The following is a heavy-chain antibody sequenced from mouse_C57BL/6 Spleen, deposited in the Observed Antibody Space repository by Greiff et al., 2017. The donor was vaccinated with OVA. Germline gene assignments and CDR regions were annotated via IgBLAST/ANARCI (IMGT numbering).Heavy chain of an antibody. CDR2: IHPSTGGT. CDR1: GYSFTGSY. D-gene: IGHD1-1*01. V-gene: IGHV1-42*01. Sequence: EVKLQESGPELVKPGASVKISCKASGYSFTGSYMNWVKQSPEKSLEWIGEIHPSTGGTNYNQKFKDKATLTVDKSSSTAYMQLKSLTSEDSAVYDCARRGAATVVEGGWFAYWGQGTLVTVSA. J-gene: IGHJ3*01. CDR3: ARRGAATVVEGGWFAY.